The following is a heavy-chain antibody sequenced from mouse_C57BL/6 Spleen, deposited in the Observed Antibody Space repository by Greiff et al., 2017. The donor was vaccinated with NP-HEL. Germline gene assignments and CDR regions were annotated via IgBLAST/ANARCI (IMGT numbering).Heavy chain of an antibody. V-gene: IGHV1-82*01. CDR2: IYPGDGDT. CDR1: GYAFSSSW. D-gene: IGHD2-2*01. Sequence: VQLKESGPELVKPGASVKISCKASGYAFSSSWMNWVKQRPGKGLEWIGRIYPGDGDTNYNGKFKGKATLTADKSSSTAYMQLSSLTSEDSAVYFCARRERLRGVFDDWGQGTTLTVAS. CDR3: ARRERLRGVFDD. J-gene: IGHJ2*01.